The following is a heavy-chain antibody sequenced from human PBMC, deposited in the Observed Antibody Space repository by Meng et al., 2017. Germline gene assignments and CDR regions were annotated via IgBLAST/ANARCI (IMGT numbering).Heavy chain of an antibody. Sequence: QEQLHQSGPGLVQPSQPLPLTCASSGDSVSSISAAWNWIRQSPSRGLEWLGRTFYRSKWYNEYTVSVKSRITINPDTSKNQFSLQLNSVTPEDTAVYYCARAYCSGGSCEFDYWGQGTLVTVSS. J-gene: IGHJ4*02. CDR3: ARAYCSGGSCEFDY. CDR1: GDSVSSISAA. D-gene: IGHD2-15*01. CDR2: TFYRSKWYN. V-gene: IGHV6-1*01.